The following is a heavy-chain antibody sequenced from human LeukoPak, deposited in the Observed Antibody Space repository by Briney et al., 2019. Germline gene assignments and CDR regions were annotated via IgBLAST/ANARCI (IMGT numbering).Heavy chain of an antibody. CDR3: ARGGYCSSTSCSTQPNWFDP. CDR1: GGSTSSSNW. Sequence: SETLSLTCAVSGGSTSSSNWWSWVRQPPGKGLEWIGEIYHSGSTNYNPSLKSRVTISVDRSKNQFSLKLSSVTAADTAVYYCARGGYCSSTSCSTQPNWFDPWGQGTLVTVSS. V-gene: IGHV4-4*02. CDR2: IYHSGST. D-gene: IGHD2-2*01. J-gene: IGHJ5*02.